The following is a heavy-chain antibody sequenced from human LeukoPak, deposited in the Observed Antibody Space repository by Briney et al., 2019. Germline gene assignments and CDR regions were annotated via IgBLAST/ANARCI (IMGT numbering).Heavy chain of an antibody. V-gene: IGHV3-11*01. CDR3: ARHLVDGYRISYYYYGMDV. CDR2: ISSSGSTR. CDR1: GFTFSDYY. J-gene: IGHJ6*02. Sequence: GGSLRLSCAASGFTFSDYYMSWIRQAPGKGLEWVSYISSSGSTRYYADSVKGRFTISRDNAKNSLYLQMNSPRAEDTAVYYCARHLVDGYRISYYYYGMDVWGQGTTVTVSS. D-gene: IGHD5-24*01.